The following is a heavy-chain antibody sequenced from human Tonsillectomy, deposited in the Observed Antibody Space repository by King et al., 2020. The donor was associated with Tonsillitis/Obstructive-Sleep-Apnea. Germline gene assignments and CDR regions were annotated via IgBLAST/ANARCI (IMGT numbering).Heavy chain of an antibody. CDR3: ASFMVTGTTGYFDY. D-gene: IGHD1-7*01. Sequence: QLQESGPGLVKPSETLSLTCTVSGGSISSYYWSWIRQPPGKGLEWIGYIYYSGSTNYNPSLKSRVTISVDTSKNQFSLKLSSVTAADTAVYYCASFMVTGTTGYFDYWGQGTLVTVSS. J-gene: IGHJ4*02. V-gene: IGHV4-59*01. CDR1: GGSISSYY. CDR2: IYYSGST.